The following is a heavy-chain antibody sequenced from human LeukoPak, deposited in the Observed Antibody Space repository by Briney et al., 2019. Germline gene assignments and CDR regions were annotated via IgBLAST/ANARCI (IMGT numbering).Heavy chain of an antibody. CDR2: INPSGGST. CDR1: GYTFTSYY. V-gene: IGHV1-46*01. D-gene: IGHD2-15*01. Sequence: ASVKVSCKASGYTFTSYYIHWVRQAPGQGLEWMGIINPSGGSTSYAQKFQGRVTMTRDMSTSTVYMELSSLRSEDTAVYYCGFSVVAPGRIDYWGQGTLVTVSS. J-gene: IGHJ4*02. CDR3: GFSVVAPGRIDY.